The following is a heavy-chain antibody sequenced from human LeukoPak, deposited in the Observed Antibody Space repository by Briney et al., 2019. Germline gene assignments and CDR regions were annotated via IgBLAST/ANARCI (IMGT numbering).Heavy chain of an antibody. Sequence: GGSLRLSCAATGFTFSNYWMSWVRQTPGKGLEWVATIEQDGSEKYYVDSVKGRFTISRGNVKKSLFLQMNSLRADDTAVYYCARPSVLGPNTDYWGQGTLVTVSS. D-gene: IGHD4/OR15-4a*01. CDR3: ARPSVLGPNTDY. V-gene: IGHV3-7*01. CDR2: IEQDGSEK. J-gene: IGHJ4*02. CDR1: GFTFSNYW.